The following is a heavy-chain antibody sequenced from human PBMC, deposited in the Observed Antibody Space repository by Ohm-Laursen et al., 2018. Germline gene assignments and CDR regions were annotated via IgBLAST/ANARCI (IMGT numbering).Heavy chain of an antibody. CDR3: AKDMKGGYSYGPIDY. J-gene: IGHJ4*02. CDR1: GFTFDDYA. V-gene: IGHV3-9*01. D-gene: IGHD5-18*01. Sequence: SLRLSCAASGFTFDDYAMHWVRQAPGKGLEWVSGITWNSGSIGYADSVKGRFTISRDNAKNSLYLQMNSLRAEDTALYYCAKDMKGGYSYGPIDYWGQGTLVTVSS. CDR2: ITWNSGSI.